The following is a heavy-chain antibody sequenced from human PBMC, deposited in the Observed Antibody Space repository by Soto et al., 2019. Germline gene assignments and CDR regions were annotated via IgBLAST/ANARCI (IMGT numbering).Heavy chain of an antibody. V-gene: IGHV4-30-4*01. CDR2: IYYSGST. Sequence: LSLTFTVSGGSISRGDYYWSWIRQPPGKGLEWIGYIYYSGSTYYNPSLKSRVTISVDTSKNQFSLKLSSVTAADTAVYYCARVLWFGENWFDPWGQGTLVTVSS. CDR3: ARVLWFGENWFDP. D-gene: IGHD3-10*01. CDR1: GGSISRGDYY. J-gene: IGHJ5*02.